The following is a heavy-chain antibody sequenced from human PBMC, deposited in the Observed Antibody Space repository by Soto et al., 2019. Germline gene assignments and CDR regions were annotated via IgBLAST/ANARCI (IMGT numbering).Heavy chain of an antibody. J-gene: IGHJ4*02. CDR3: ARELGSGWYLDY. CDR1: GDSVSSNRAA. Sequence: SQALSLTCVISGDSVSSNRAAWNWIRQSPSRGLEWLGRTYYRSKWYNDYAVSVKSRITISPDTSKNQFSLQLNSVTPEDTAVYYCARELGSGWYLDYWGQGTLVTVSS. D-gene: IGHD6-19*01. V-gene: IGHV6-1*01. CDR2: TYYRSKWYN.